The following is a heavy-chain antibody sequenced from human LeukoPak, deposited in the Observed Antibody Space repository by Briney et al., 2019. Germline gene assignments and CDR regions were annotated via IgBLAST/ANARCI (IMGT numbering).Heavy chain of an antibody. CDR3: ARQYCGRSSCYDLVYFYYGMDV. J-gene: IGHJ6*02. V-gene: IGHV3-30*03. Sequence: GGSLRLSCAASGFTFSSFGMHLVRQAPSKGLEWVAVIAYDGSIKYYADSVKGRFTISRDNSENTLFLQMNTLRDEDTAVYYCARQYCGRSSCYDLVYFYYGMDVWGQGTTVTVSS. CDR1: GFTFSSFG. CDR2: IAYDGSIK. D-gene: IGHD2-2*01.